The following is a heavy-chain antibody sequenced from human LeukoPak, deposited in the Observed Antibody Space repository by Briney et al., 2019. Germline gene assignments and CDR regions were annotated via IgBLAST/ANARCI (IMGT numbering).Heavy chain of an antibody. D-gene: IGHD3-22*01. CDR1: GYTFTSSG. J-gene: IGHJ3*02. CDR2: INTYNGNT. CDR3: ASLKNSYDSSGYLVTDAFDI. V-gene: IGHV1-18*01. Sequence: ASVKVSCKASGYTFTSSGISWVRQAPGQGLEWMGWINTYNGNTNYAHNLQRRVTMTTDTSKSTAYMELRSLRSDDTAVYYCASLKNSYDSSGYLVTDAFDIWGQGTIVTVSS.